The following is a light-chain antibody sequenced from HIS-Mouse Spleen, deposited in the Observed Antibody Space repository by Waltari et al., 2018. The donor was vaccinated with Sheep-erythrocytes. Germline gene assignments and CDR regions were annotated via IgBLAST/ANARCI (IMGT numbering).Light chain of an antibody. J-gene: IGKJ2*01. CDR1: QSLVHSDGNTY. CDR3: MQGT. V-gene: IGKV2-30*02. CDR2: KVY. Sequence: EVVMTQSPLSLPVTLGQPASISCRSSQSLVHSDGNTYLNWFQQRPGQSPRRLIYKVYNRDSGVPDRFRGSGSGTDFTLKISRVEAEDVGVYYCMQGTFGQGTKLEIK.